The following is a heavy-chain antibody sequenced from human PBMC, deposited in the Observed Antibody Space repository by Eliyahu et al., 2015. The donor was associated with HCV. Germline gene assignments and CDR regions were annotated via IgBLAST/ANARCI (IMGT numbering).Heavy chain of an antibody. Sequence: EVQLVESGGGLVQPGGSLRLSCAASGFTFXSYWXXWVRQAPGKGLVWVSRINSDGSSTSYADSVKGRFTISRDNAKNTLYLQMNSLRAEDTAVYYCARGRDYGSGSPTLDYWGQGTLVTVSS. J-gene: IGHJ4*02. D-gene: IGHD3-10*01. CDR3: ARGRDYGSGSPTLDY. V-gene: IGHV3-74*01. CDR2: INSDGSST. CDR1: GFTFXSYW.